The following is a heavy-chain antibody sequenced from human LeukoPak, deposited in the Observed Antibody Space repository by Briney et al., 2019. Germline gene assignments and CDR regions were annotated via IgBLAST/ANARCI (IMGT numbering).Heavy chain of an antibody. J-gene: IGHJ4*02. CDR1: GFIVAAYY. Sequence: ASLKVSCKASGFIVAAYYIHWVRLAPGQGPEWMGWINPNTGDPNYAQKFQGRISMTWDVPLSTAYLELTRVTSDDSAIYYCARDRNGQSTGAGDYWGQGTLGTVSS. CDR3: ARDRNGQSTGAGDY. D-gene: IGHD1-26*01. CDR2: INPNTGDP. V-gene: IGHV1-2*02.